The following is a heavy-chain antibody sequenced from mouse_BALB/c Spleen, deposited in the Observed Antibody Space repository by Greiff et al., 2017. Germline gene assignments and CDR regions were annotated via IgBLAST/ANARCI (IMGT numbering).Heavy chain of an antibody. J-gene: IGHJ2*01. CDR2: IDPANGNT. D-gene: IGHD1-1*01. V-gene: IGHV14-3*02. CDR3: DPRAISAVVEGVDY. Sequence: EVQLQQSGAELVKPGASVKLSCTASGFNIKDTYMHWVKQRPEQGLEWIGRIDPANGNTKYDPKFQGKATITADTSANTAYLQLSSLTSEDTAVYDGDPRAISAVVEGVDYWGQGTTLTVSS. CDR1: GFNIKDTY.